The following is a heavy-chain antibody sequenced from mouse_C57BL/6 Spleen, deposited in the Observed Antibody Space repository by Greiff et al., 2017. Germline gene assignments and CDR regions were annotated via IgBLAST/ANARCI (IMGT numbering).Heavy chain of an antibody. D-gene: IGHD1-1*01. V-gene: IGHV1-72*01. CDR1: GYTFTSYW. J-gene: IGHJ3*01. CDR2: IDPNSGGT. Sequence: QVQLQQPGAELVKPGASVKLSCKASGYTFTSYWMHWVKQRPGRGLEWIGRIDPNSGGTKYNEKFKSKATLTVDKPSSTAYMQLSSLTSEDSAVXYCARYCSSYVPQAWFAYWGQGTLVTVSA. CDR3: ARYCSSYVPQAWFAY.